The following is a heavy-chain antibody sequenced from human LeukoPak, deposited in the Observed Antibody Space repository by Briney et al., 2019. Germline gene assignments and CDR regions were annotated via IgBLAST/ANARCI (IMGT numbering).Heavy chain of an antibody. V-gene: IGHV3-30*18. J-gene: IGHJ3*02. CDR2: ISYDGSNK. CDR3: AKEATPIVGATAAAFDI. D-gene: IGHD1-26*01. Sequence: GGSLRLSCAASGFTFSSYGMHWVRQAPGKGLEWVAVISYDGSNKYYADSVKGRFTISRDNSKNTLYLQMNSLRAEDTAVYYCAKEATPIVGATAAAFDIWGQGTMVTVSS. CDR1: GFTFSSYG.